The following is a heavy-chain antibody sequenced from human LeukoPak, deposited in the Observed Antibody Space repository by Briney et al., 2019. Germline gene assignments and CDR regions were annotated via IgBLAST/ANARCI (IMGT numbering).Heavy chain of an antibody. CDR1: GGSISSYS. V-gene: IGHV4-4*07. CDR2: IYTSGST. Sequence: SETLSLTCTVSGGSISSYSWSWIWQPAGKGLEWIGRIYTSGSTNYNPSLKSRVTMSVDTSKNQSSLKLSSVTAADTAVYYCARDKSRTYCSADAFDIWGQGTMVTVSS. J-gene: IGHJ3*02. D-gene: IGHD3-10*01. CDR3: ARDKSRTYCSADAFDI.